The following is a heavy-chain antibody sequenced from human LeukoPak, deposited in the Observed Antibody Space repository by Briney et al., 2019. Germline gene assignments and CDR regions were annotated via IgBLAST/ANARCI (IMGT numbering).Heavy chain of an antibody. CDR3: AKMNGYMDV. D-gene: IGHD1-1*01. V-gene: IGHV3-23*01. CDR1: GFTFSSSA. J-gene: IGHJ6*03. Sequence: PGGSLRLSCTASGFTFSSSAITWVRQAPGKGLEWVSGISGSGSGTYYADFVKGRFTISRDNSKNTMYLEMNSLRAEDTAVYSCAKMNGYMDVWGKGTTVTVSS. CDR2: ISGSGSGT.